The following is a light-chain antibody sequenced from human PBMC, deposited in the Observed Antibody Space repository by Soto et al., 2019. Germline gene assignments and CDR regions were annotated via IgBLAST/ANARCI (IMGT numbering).Light chain of an antibody. CDR3: QQRSNWPGYT. V-gene: IGKV3-11*01. CDR1: QSVSSY. J-gene: IGKJ2*01. CDR2: DAS. Sequence: EIVLTQSPATLSLSPGERATLSCRARQSVSSYLAWYQQKPGQAPRLLIYDASNRATGIPARFSGSGSGTDFTLIISSLEPEDFAVYYCQQRSNWPGYTFGQGTKLEIK.